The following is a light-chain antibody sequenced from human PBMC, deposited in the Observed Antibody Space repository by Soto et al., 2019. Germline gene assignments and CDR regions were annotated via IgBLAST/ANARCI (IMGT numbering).Light chain of an antibody. CDR2: ANS. CDR1: SSNIGAGYD. J-gene: IGLJ1*01. V-gene: IGLV1-40*01. Sequence: QSVLTQPPSVSGAPGQRVTISCTGSSSNIGAGYDVHWYQQLPGTAPKLLIYANSNRPSGVPDRFSGSKSGTSASLAITGLQAEDEADYCCQSYDSRLSGYVFGTGTKVTVL. CDR3: QSYDSRLSGYV.